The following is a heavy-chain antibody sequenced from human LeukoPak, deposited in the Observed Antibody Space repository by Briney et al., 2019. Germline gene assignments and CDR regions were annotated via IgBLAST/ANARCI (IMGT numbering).Heavy chain of an antibody. CDR3: ARDGIAAAGTDPFDY. CDR1: GFTFSSYS. Sequence: GGSLRLSCAASGFTFSSYSMNWVRQAPGKGLEWVSSISSSSSYIYYADSVTGRFTISRDNAKNSLYLQMNSLRAEDTAVYYCARDGIAAAGTDPFDYWGQGTLVTVSS. CDR2: ISSSSSYI. V-gene: IGHV3-21*01. D-gene: IGHD6-13*01. J-gene: IGHJ4*02.